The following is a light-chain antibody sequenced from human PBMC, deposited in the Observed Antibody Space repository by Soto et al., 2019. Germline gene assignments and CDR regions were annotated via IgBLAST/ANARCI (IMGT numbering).Light chain of an antibody. J-gene: IGLJ2*01. CDR1: SSNIGARHD. CDR2: GNS. V-gene: IGLV1-40*01. Sequence: QSVLTQPPSVSGAPGQRVTISCTGSSSNIGARHDVHWYQQLPETAPKLLIYGNSNRPSGVPDRFSGSKSGTSASLAITGLQAEDEADYYCQSFDSRLSALVFGGGTKLTVL. CDR3: QSFDSRLSALV.